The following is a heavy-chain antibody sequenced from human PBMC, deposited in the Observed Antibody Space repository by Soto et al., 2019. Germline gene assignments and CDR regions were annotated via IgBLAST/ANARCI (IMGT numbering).Heavy chain of an antibody. J-gene: IGHJ5*02. CDR2: INPSGGST. CDR3: ARGVGVCSGGSCYWFDP. Sequence: ASVKVSCKASGYTFTSYYMHWVRQAPGQGLEWMGIINPSGGSTSYAQKSQGRVTMTRDTSTSTVYMELSSLRSEDTAVYYCARGVGVCSGGSCYWFDPWGQGTLVTVSS. CDR1: GYTFTSYY. D-gene: IGHD2-15*01. V-gene: IGHV1-46*01.